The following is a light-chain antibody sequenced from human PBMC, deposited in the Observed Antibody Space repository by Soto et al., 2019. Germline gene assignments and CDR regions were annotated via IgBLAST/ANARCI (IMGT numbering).Light chain of an antibody. Sequence: QSALTQPASVSGSPGQSITISCTGTSSDVGGYNYVSWYQQHPGKATKLMIYEVSNRPSGVSNRVSGAKSGNPAALTISGLLAEDEADYYCSSYTSSSTLGVFGTGTKLTVL. V-gene: IGLV2-14*01. CDR1: SSDVGGYNY. CDR2: EVS. J-gene: IGLJ1*01. CDR3: SSYTSSSTLGV.